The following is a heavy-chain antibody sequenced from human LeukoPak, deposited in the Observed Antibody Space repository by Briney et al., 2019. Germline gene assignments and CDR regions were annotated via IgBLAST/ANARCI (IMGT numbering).Heavy chain of an antibody. V-gene: IGHV4-59*12. Sequence: SETLSLTCSVSGGSISSYYWSWIRQPPGKGLEWIGYIYNSGSTNYNPALKSRVSISVDTSRNQFSLKLSSVTAADTAVYYCARTRLTVAAPLDYWGQGTLVTVSS. CDR3: ARTRLTVAAPLDY. J-gene: IGHJ4*02. D-gene: IGHD6-25*01. CDR1: GGSISSYY. CDR2: IYNSGST.